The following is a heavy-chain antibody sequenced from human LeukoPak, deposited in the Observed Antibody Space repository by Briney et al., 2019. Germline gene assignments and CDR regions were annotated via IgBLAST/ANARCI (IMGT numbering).Heavy chain of an antibody. CDR1: GFIFSSYW. CDR2: IKFDGTLA. J-gene: IGHJ2*01. CDR3: VTGHYDSRMYFDL. D-gene: IGHD3-16*01. Sequence: GGSLRLSCAASGFIFSSYWMHWVRQAPGKGLVWVSQIKFDGTLASYADSVKGRFTISRDNANNTLYLQMNSLGTEDTAVYYCVTGHYDSRMYFDLWGRGTLVTVSS. V-gene: IGHV3-74*01.